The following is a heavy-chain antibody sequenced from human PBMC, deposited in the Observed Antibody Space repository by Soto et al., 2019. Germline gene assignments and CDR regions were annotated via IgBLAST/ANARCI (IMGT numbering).Heavy chain of an antibody. J-gene: IGHJ3*02. Sequence: GASVKVSCKASGGTFSSYTISWVRQAPGQGLEWMGRIIPILGIANYAQKFQGRVTITADKSTSTAYMELSSLRSEDTAVYYCASERYCSSTSCPYRDAFDIWGQGTMVTVSS. CDR2: IIPILGIA. D-gene: IGHD2-2*01. CDR1: GGTFSSYT. CDR3: ASERYCSSTSCPYRDAFDI. V-gene: IGHV1-69*02.